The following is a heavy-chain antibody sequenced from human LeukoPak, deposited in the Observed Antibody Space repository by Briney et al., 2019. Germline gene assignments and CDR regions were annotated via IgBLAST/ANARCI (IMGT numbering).Heavy chain of an antibody. V-gene: IGHV4-38-2*02. CDR2: IYHSGST. CDR1: GGSISSYY. D-gene: IGHD2-15*01. CDR3: ATDSAGLRIFDY. Sequence: SETLSLTCTVSGGSISSYYWGWIRQPPGKGLEWIGSIYHSGSTYYNPSLKSRVTISVDTSKNQFSLKLSSVTAADTAVYYCATDSAGLRIFDYWGQGTLVTVSS. J-gene: IGHJ4*02.